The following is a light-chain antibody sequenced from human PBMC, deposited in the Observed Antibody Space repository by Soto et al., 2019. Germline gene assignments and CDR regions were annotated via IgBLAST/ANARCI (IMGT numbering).Light chain of an antibody. Sequence: QPVLTQPASVSGSPGQSLTISCTGTSGDVGRYDSVSWYKHRPGKVPELIIFSDRFSGSKSGNTASLTISGLQAEDEADYYCSSYTTNRTPVFGGGTKLTVL. CDR3: SSYTTNRTPV. CDR1: SGDVGRYDS. J-gene: IGLJ2*01. V-gene: IGLV2-14*01.